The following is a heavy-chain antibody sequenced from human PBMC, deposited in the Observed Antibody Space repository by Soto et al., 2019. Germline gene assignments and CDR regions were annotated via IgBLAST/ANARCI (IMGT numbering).Heavy chain of an antibody. CDR2: INRXGSTK. V-gene: IGHV3-74*01. D-gene: IGHD1-26*01. CDR1: GFTFTYYW. Sequence: LXLSCAASGFTFTYYWIHWVRQAPVKGLVWVPRINRXGSTKXNADSVKGRSXXPRDTHKXXRYLKMKSMRAGNTAVYYCARDRRAPGGVAFINWGQGTMAT. CDR3: ARDRRAPGGVAFIN. J-gene: IGHJ3*02.